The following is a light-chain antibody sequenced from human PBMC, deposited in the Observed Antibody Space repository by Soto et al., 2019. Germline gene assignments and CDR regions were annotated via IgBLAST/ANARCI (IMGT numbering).Light chain of an antibody. CDR1: QRVGSN. J-gene: IGKJ5*01. CDR2: GIS. Sequence: ELVLTQSPATLSVSPGERATLSCRASQRVGSNFLAWYQQKPGQAPRLLIYGISARAIGVPDRFSGSGSGTEFTLTISGLQSEDFAVYYCQQYTSGPITFGQGTRLEIK. V-gene: IGKV3-15*01. CDR3: QQYTSGPIT.